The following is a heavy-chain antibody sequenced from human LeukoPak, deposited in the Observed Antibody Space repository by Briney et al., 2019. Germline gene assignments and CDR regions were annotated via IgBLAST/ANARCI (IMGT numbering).Heavy chain of an antibody. V-gene: IGHV3-23*01. Sequence: GGSLRLSCAASGFTFSSYAMSWVRQAPGKRLEWVSAISGSGGSTYYADSVKGRFTISRDNSKNTLYLQMNSLRAEDTAVYYCAKDRQPRTYYYDSSGYYSLLDWGQGTLVTVSS. J-gene: IGHJ4*02. CDR3: AKDRQPRTYYYDSSGYYSLLD. CDR1: GFTFSSYA. CDR2: ISGSGGST. D-gene: IGHD3-22*01.